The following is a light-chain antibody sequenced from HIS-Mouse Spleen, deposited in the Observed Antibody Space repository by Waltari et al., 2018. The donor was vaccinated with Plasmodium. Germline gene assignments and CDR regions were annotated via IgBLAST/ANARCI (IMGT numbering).Light chain of an antibody. V-gene: IGLV3-19*01. J-gene: IGLJ2*01. CDR2: GKN. CDR1: SLRSYY. CDR3: NSRDSSGTHGV. Sequence: SSELTQDPAVSVALGQTVRITSQGDSLRSYYASWYQQKPGQAPVLVIYGKNNRPSGIPDRFSGSSSGNTASLTITGAQAEDEADYYCNSRDSSGTHGVFGGGTKLTVL.